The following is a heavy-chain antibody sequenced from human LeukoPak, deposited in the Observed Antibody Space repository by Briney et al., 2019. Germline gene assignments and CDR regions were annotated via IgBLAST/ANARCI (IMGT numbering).Heavy chain of an antibody. Sequence: PGGSLRLSCAASGFTFSSYWMYWVHQAPGKGLVWVSGINSDGSTTRYADSVKGRFTISRDNAKNTLYLQMNSLRVEDTAVYYCAKYKWNYDYFDYWGQGTLVTVSS. CDR3: AKYKWNYDYFDY. CDR2: INSDGSTT. CDR1: GFTFSSYW. D-gene: IGHD1-7*01. J-gene: IGHJ4*02. V-gene: IGHV3-74*01.